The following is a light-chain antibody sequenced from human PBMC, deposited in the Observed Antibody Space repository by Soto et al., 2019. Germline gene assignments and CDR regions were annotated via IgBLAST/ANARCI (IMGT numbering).Light chain of an antibody. CDR2: DAS. Sequence: EILLTQSPDTLSLSPWERATLSCRASQSVSSVLAWYQQKPGQAPRLLIYDASNRATDIPARVSGSGSGTDFTLTISSLDPEDSAVYYCHQRSKWPLTFGGGTKVDIK. CDR1: QSVSSV. CDR3: HQRSKWPLT. V-gene: IGKV3-11*01. J-gene: IGKJ4*01.